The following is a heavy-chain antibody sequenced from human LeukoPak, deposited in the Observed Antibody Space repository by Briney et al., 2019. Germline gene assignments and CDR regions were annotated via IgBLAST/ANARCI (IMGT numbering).Heavy chain of an antibody. Sequence: SETLSLTCSVSGDSINNYYWNWIRQPPGKELEWIAYTHYTGNTKSNPSLKSRVTTSVDTSKSQFSLKLSSVTAADTAVYYCARHYSSSWYRPGAYYFDYWGQGTLVTVSS. D-gene: IGHD6-13*01. CDR2: THYTGNT. CDR3: ARHYSSSWYRPGAYYFDY. CDR1: GDSINNYY. V-gene: IGHV4-59*08. J-gene: IGHJ4*02.